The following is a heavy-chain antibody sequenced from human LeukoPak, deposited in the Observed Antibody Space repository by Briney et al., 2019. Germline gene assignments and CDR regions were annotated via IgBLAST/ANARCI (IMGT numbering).Heavy chain of an antibody. D-gene: IGHD6-13*01. CDR3: ARGVVAAAGT. CDR1: GYSISSGYY. CDR2: IYHSGST. J-gene: IGHJ5*02. V-gene: IGHV4-38-2*02. Sequence: SETLSLTCTVSGYSISSGYYWGWIRQPPGKGLEWIGSIYHSGSTYYNPSLKSRVTISVDTSKNQFSLKLSSVTAADTAVYYCARGVVAAAGTWGQGTLVTVSS.